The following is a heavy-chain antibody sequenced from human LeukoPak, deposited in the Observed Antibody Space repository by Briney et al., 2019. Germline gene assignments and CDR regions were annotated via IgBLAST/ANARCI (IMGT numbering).Heavy chain of an antibody. CDR2: NIPILGIA. V-gene: IGHV1-69*04. Sequence: SVKVSCKASGGTFSSYAISRVRQAPGQGLEWMGRNIPILGIANYAQQFQGRVTITADKSTSTAYMELSSLRSEDTAVYYCARDNGSYDYVWGSYRYTTPFDYWGQGTLVTVSS. CDR3: ARDNGSYDYVWGSYRYTTPFDY. CDR1: GGTFSSYA. D-gene: IGHD3-16*02. J-gene: IGHJ4*02.